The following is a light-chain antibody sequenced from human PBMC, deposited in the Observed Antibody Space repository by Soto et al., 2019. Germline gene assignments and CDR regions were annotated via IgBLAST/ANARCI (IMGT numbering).Light chain of an antibody. CDR2: SNN. Sequence: QSVLTQPPSASGTPGQRVTISCSGSSSKIGSNTVNWYHQLPGTAPKLLIYSNNQRPSGVPDRFSGSKSGTSASLAISGLQSEDEADYYCAAWDDSLNGVVFGGGTKLTVL. CDR3: AAWDDSLNGVV. V-gene: IGLV1-44*01. J-gene: IGLJ2*01. CDR1: SSKIGSNT.